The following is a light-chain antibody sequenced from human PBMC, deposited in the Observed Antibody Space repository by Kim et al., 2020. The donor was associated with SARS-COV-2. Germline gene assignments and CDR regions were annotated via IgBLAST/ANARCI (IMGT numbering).Light chain of an antibody. CDR2: EVS. V-gene: IGLV2-23*02. Sequence: QSALTQPAYVSGSPGQSITISCTGTSSDVGSSNHVSWYQQHPGKAPKLVIYEVSKRPSGVSSRFSASKSDNTASLTISGLQAEDEADYYCLSYTSRITFIFGTGTQLTVL. CDR1: SSDVGSSNH. CDR3: LSYTSRITFI. J-gene: IGLJ1*01.